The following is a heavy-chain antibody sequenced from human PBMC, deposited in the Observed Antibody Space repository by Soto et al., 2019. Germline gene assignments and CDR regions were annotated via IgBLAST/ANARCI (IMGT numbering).Heavy chain of an antibody. D-gene: IGHD4-17*01. V-gene: IGHV4-59*01. CDR3: ARGYYGDYGAFDN. Sequence: PSETLSLTCTVSGGSISSYYWSWIRQPPGKGLEWIGYIYYSGSTNYNPSLKSRVTISVDTSKNQFSLKLSSVTAADTAVYYCARGYYGDYGAFDNWGQGTMVTVSS. CDR2: IYYSGST. J-gene: IGHJ3*02. CDR1: GGSISSYY.